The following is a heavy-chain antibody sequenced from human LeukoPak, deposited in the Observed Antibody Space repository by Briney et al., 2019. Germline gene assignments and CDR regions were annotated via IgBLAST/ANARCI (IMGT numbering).Heavy chain of an antibody. D-gene: IGHD2-15*01. CDR3: AKDISGIEGLVGARKDFDY. CDR2: ISGDGGST. CDR1: GFTFNDYA. Sequence: GGSLRLSCAASGFTFNDYAMHWVRQAPGKGLEWVSLISGDGGSTYYADSVKGRFTISRDNSKNSLYLQMNSLRTEDTALYYCAKDISGIEGLVGARKDFDYWGQGTLVTVSS. J-gene: IGHJ4*02. V-gene: IGHV3-43*02.